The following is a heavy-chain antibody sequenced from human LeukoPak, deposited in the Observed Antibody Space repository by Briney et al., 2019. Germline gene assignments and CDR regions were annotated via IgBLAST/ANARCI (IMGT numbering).Heavy chain of an antibody. CDR3: ARGYYDSRGYNYYYYYYMDV. Sequence: SVKVSCKASGGTFSSYAISWVRQAPGQGLEWMGGIIPIFGTANYAQKFQGRVTITTDESTSTAYMELSSLRSEDTAVYYCARGYYDSRGYNYYYYYYMDVWGKGTTVTVSS. V-gene: IGHV1-69*05. CDR1: GGTFSSYA. CDR2: IIPIFGTA. D-gene: IGHD3-22*01. J-gene: IGHJ6*03.